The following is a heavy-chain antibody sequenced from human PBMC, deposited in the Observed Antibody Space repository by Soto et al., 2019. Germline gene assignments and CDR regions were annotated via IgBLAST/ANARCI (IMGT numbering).Heavy chain of an antibody. CDR3: ASTYCGGDCYSNDAFDI. CDR1: GGTFSSYA. CDR2: IIPIFGTA. V-gene: IGHV1-69*13. Sequence: ASVKVSCKASGGTFSSYAISWVRQAPGQGLEWMGGIIPIFGTANYAQKFQGRVTITADESTSTAYMELSSLRSEDTAVYYCASTYCGGDCYSNDAFDIWGQGTMVTV. D-gene: IGHD2-21*02. J-gene: IGHJ3*02.